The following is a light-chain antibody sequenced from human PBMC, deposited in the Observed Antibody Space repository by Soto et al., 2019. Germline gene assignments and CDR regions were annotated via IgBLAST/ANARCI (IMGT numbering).Light chain of an antibody. CDR1: SGSIANNY. Sequence: NFMLTQPHSVSESPGKTLSISCTRSSGSIANNYVQWYQQRPGSAPTTVIYENNQRLSGVPDRFSCSTNGSSNSASLTISGLHTEDEADYYCQSYDSDFVVFGGGTKLTVL. V-gene: IGLV6-57*04. CDR3: QSYDSDFVV. CDR2: ENN. J-gene: IGLJ2*01.